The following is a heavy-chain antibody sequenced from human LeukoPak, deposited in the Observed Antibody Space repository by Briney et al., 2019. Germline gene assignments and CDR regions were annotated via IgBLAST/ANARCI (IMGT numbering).Heavy chain of an antibody. Sequence: GGSLILSCAASGFTFSTYWMHWVRQAPGKGLVWVSRIKSDGTTNYADSVKGPFTISRDNAKNTVSLQMNSLRPEDTGVYYRHWGQGTLVTVSS. CDR3: H. CDR1: GFTFSTYW. J-gene: IGHJ1*01. V-gene: IGHV3-74*01. CDR2: IKSDGTT.